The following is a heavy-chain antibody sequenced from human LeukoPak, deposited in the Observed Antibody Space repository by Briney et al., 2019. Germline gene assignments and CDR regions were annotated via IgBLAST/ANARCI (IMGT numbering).Heavy chain of an antibody. D-gene: IGHD5-18*01. CDR1: GGSFSGYY. Sequence: SETLSLTCAVYGGSFSGYYWSWIRQPPGKGLEWIGEINHSGSTNYNPSLKSRVTISVDTSKNQFSLKLSSVTAADTAVYYCARGGYSYAAVSFDYWGQGTLVTVSS. V-gene: IGHV4-34*01. CDR3: ARGGYSYAAVSFDY. J-gene: IGHJ4*02. CDR2: INHSGST.